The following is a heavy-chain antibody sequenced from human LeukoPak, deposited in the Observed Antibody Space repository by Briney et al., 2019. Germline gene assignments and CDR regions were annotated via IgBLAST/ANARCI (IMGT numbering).Heavy chain of an antibody. D-gene: IGHD4-23*01. Sequence: QTGGSLRLSCAASGFSVSSYYVTWVRQAPGKGLEWVSAIYTAQSTNYADSVKGRFTISRDTSKNIVFLQMNNLRAADTAVYYCARLADYGGVSGPHYFDSWGQGTLVTVSS. CDR1: GFSVSSYY. CDR3: ARLADYGGVSGPHYFDS. J-gene: IGHJ4*02. V-gene: IGHV3-53*01. CDR2: IYTAQST.